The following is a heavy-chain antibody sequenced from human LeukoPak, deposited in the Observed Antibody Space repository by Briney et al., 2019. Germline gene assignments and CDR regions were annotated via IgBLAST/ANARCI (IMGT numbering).Heavy chain of an antibody. CDR2: IFYSGST. CDR1: GGSISSSSYY. CDR3: WGYDFWSGYLDY. V-gene: IGHV4-39*07. J-gene: IGHJ4*02. Sequence: PSETLSLTCTVSGGSISSSSYYWAWIRQPPGKELKWIGSIFYSGSTYYNPSLRGRVTISVDTSKNQFSLKLSSVTAADTAVYYCWGYDFWSGYLDYWGQGTLVTVSS. D-gene: IGHD3-3*01.